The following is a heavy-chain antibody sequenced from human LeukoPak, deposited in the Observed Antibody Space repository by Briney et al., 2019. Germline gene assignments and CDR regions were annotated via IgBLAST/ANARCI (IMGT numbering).Heavy chain of an antibody. CDR1: GFTFSNYE. CDR2: ISYSDNTI. D-gene: IGHD1-26*01. CDR3: ASLWELLGKN. J-gene: IGHJ4*02. V-gene: IGHV3-48*03. Sequence: PGGSLRLSCAASGFTFSNYEMNWVRQAPGKGLEWVAYISYSDNTIYYADSVKGRFTISRDNAKNSVYLQMNSLRAEDTAVYYCASLWELLGKNWGQGALVTVSS.